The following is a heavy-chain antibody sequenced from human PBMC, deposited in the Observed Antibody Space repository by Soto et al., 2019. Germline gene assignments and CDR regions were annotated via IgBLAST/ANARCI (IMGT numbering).Heavy chain of an antibody. CDR2: IFYSGTT. CDR3: ARGRLRWRYFEY. D-gene: IGHD4-17*01. V-gene: IGHV4-31*03. Sequence: SETLSLTCTVSGDSISSGGYFWNWIRHHPGKGLEWIGYIFYSGTTFYNPSLKSRLSISVDTSNNQFSLNLTSVTAADTAVYFCARGRLRWRYFEYRGQGALVTVSS. J-gene: IGHJ4*02. CDR1: GDSISSGGYF.